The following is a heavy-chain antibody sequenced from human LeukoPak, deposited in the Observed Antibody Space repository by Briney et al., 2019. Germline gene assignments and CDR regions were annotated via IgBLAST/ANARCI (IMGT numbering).Heavy chain of an antibody. CDR2: ISAYNGNT. CDR3: AREGRPYYYYGMDV. V-gene: IGHV1-18*01. Sequence: ASVKVSCKASGYTFTSYGISWVRQAPGQGLEWMGWISAYNGNTNYAQKLQGRVTMTTDTSTSTAYMELRSLRSDDTAVYYRAREGRPYYYYGMDVWGQGTTVTVSS. J-gene: IGHJ6*02. CDR1: GYTFTSYG.